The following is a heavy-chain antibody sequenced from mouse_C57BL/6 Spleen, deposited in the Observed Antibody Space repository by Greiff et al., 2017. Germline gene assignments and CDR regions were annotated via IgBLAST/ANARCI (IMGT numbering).Heavy chain of an antibody. Sequence: EVKLQESGGGLVKPGGSLKLSCAASGFTFSSYAMSWVRQTPEKRLEWVATISDGGSYTYYPDNVKGRFTISKDNAKNNLYLQMSHLKSEDTAMYYCARDAIDYWGQGTSVTVSS. CDR3: ARDAIDY. CDR1: GFTFSSYA. J-gene: IGHJ4*01. CDR2: ISDGGSYT. V-gene: IGHV5-4*01.